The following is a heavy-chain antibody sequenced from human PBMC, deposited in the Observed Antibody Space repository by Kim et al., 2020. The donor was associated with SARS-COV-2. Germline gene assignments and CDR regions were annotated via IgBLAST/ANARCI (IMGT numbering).Heavy chain of an antibody. V-gene: IGHV4-4*02. CDR2: ISHSGNT. J-gene: IGHJ5*02. D-gene: IGHD1-26*01. Sequence: SETLSLTCGVSGVSITSGTWWSWVRQPPGKGLEWFGEISHSGNTNYNPSLRSRVTISVDKSKNQFSLSLNSVTAADTAVYYCARLDFDSGGYYWFDPWGQGTLVTVSS. CDR1: GVSITSGTW. CDR3: ARLDFDSGGYYWFDP.